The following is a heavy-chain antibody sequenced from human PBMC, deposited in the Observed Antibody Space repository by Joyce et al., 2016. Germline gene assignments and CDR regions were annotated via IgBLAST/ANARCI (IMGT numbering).Heavy chain of an antibody. D-gene: IGHD5-18*01. CDR2: INPGGGSR. CDR1: GYTFTNYY. J-gene: IGHJ6*02. V-gene: IGHV1-46*01. CDR3: ARDTAMATGYYYYGMDV. Sequence: QVQLVQSGAEVKKPGASVKVSCKASGYTFTNYYMHWVRQAPGQGLEWMGIINPGGGSRNSGQKFQGRVTRTRDTSTSTVYMELSSLRSDDTAVYYCARDTAMATGYYYYGMDVWGQGTTVTVSS.